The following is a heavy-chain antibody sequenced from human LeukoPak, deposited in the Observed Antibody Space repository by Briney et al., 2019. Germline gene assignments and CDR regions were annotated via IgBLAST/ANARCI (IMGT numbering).Heavy chain of an antibody. CDR2: IYYSGST. J-gene: IGHJ6*03. CDR3: ARVPRVRGVIHYYMVV. V-gene: IGHV4-59*01. Sequence: SETLSLTCTVSGGSISSYYWSWIRQPPGKGLEWIGYIYYSGSTNYNPSLKSRVTISLDTSKNHFSLTLTSVTTADTAVYYCARVPRVRGVIHYYMVVWGKGTTVTVSS. CDR1: GGSISSYY. D-gene: IGHD3-10*01.